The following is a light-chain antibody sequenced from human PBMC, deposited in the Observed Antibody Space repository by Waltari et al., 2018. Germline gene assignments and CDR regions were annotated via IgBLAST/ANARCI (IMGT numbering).Light chain of an antibody. V-gene: IGLV2-14*01. J-gene: IGLJ3*02. CDR1: SSDVGFYNY. CDR3: NSYTGSSSWV. Sequence: QSALTQPASVSGSPGQSITISCYGTSSDVGFYNYVSWYQQHPGKAPKLMIYDVSQRPAGVSERFSGATAGNTASLTISGLQAEDEADYYCNSYTGSSSWVFGGGTKVTV. CDR2: DVS.